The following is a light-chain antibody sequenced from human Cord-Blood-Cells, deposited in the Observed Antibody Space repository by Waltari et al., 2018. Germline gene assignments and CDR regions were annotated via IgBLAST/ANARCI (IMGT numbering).Light chain of an antibody. Sequence: SALTQPRSVSGSPGQSVTIYCTGTSSDGGGYNYVSWYQQHPGKAPKLMIYEVSKRPSGVPDRFSGSKSGNTASLTISGLQAEDEADYYCCSYAGSYTYVFGTGTKVTVL. V-gene: IGLV2-11*01. CDR3: CSYAGSYTYV. J-gene: IGLJ1*01. CDR1: SSDGGGYNY. CDR2: EVS.